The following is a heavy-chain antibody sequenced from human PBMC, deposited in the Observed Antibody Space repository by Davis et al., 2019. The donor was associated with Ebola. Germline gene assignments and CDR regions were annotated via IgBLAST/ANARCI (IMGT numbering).Heavy chain of an antibody. J-gene: IGHJ6*02. V-gene: IGHV4-59*01. Sequence: SETLSLTCTVSGGSISSYYWSWIRQPPGKGLEWIGYIYYSGSTNYNPSLKSRVTISVDTSKNQFSLKLRSVTAADTAVYYCARVVSSGYYYYYYGMDVWGQGTTVTVSS. D-gene: IGHD3-22*01. CDR1: GGSISSYY. CDR3: ARVVSSGYYYYYYGMDV. CDR2: IYYSGST.